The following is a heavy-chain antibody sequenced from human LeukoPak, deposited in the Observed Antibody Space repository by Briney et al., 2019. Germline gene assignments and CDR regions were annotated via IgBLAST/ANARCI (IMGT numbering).Heavy chain of an antibody. J-gene: IGHJ5*02. CDR1: GDSITSGAYY. CDR2: IYFNGGST. Sequence: PSETLSLTCTVTGDSITSGAYYWGWIRQAPGKGLEWIGSIYFNGGSTYYNPSLKSRATISIDASNNQFSLNLRSLTAADTAVYYYARPLYNSWDWFDPWGPGTLVTVSS. D-gene: IGHD1-1*01. V-gene: IGHV4-39*01. CDR3: ARPLYNSWDWFDP.